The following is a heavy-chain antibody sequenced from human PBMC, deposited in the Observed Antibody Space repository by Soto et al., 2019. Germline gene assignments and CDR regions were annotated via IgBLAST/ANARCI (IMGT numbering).Heavy chain of an antibody. J-gene: IGHJ4*02. Sequence: PGGSLRLSCAASGFTFSSYSMNWVRQAPGKGLEWVSYISSSSSTIYYADSVKGRFTISRDNAKNSLYLQMNSLRAEDTAVYYCECYGLDSVAGGSGAIDYRGPGTLVTVSS. CDR2: ISSSSSTI. V-gene: IGHV3-48*01. CDR1: GFTFSSYS. D-gene: IGHD2-2*03. CDR3: ECYGLDSVAGGSGAIDY.